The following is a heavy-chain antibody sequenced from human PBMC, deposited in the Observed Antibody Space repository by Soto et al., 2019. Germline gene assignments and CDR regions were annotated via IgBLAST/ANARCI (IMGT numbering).Heavy chain of an antibody. Sequence: LRLSCAASGLTFSKYSMNWVRQAPGKGLEWVSSISTSGNDKYYADSVKGRFTISRDNAKNSLYLQMDSLRAEDTAVYYCARDQSPYGMDVWGQGTTVTVSS. J-gene: IGHJ6*02. CDR3: ARDQSPYGMDV. CDR2: ISTSGNDK. V-gene: IGHV3-21*06. CDR1: GLTFSKYS.